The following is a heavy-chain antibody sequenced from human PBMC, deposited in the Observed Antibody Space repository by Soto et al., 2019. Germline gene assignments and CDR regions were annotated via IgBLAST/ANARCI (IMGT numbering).Heavy chain of an antibody. CDR2: INWNSGSV. D-gene: IGHD6-19*01. CDR3: AKGRGALAVVSNWFDP. V-gene: IGHV3-9*01. CDR1: GFTFEDSA. J-gene: IGHJ5*02. Sequence: EVQLVESGGGLVQPGRSLRLSCAAFGFTFEDSAMHWIRQTPGKGLEWVAGINWNSGSVGYADSVKGRFTISRDNANNTLFLQMDSLRAEDAALYYCAKGRGALAVVSNWFDPWGQGTLVTV.